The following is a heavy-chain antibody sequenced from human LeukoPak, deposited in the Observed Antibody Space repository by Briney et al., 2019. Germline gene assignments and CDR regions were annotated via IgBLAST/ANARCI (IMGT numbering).Heavy chain of an antibody. D-gene: IGHD4-17*01. CDR1: GFTVSSNY. CDR2: IYSGGST. CDR3: ARVRGPTTVTDY. J-gene: IGHJ4*02. V-gene: IGHV3-53*01. Sequence: GGSLRLSCAASGFTVSSNYMSWVRQAPGKGLEWVSVIYSGGSTYYADSVKGRFTISRDNSKNTLYLQMNSLRAEDTAVYYCARVRGPTTVTDYWGQGTLVTVSS.